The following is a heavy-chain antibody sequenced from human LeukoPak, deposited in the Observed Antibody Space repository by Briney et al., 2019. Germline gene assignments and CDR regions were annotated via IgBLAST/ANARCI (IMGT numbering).Heavy chain of an antibody. J-gene: IGHJ6*03. Sequence: GGSLRLSCAASGFTFSTYEMTWVRQSPGKGLEWVSYISSSGSTIYYADSVKGRFTISRDNARNSLYLQMNSLRAEDTAVYYCARVLRYCSGGNCYSGGLGYMDVWGKGTTVTISS. CDR3: ARVLRYCSGGNCYSGGLGYMDV. V-gene: IGHV3-48*03. D-gene: IGHD2-15*01. CDR1: GFTFSTYE. CDR2: ISSSGSTI.